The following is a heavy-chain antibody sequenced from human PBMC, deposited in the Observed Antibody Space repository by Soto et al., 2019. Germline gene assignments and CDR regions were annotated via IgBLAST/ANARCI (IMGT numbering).Heavy chain of an antibody. D-gene: IGHD3-10*01. J-gene: IGHJ4*02. CDR1: GGSISSYY. Sequence: SETLSLTCTVSGGSISSYYWSWIRQPPGKGLEWIGYIYYSGSTNYNPSLKSRVTISVDTSKNQFSLKLSSVTAADTAVYYCARHPSFGTTIVDYWGQGTLVTVSS. CDR3: ARHPSFGTTIVDY. V-gene: IGHV4-59*08. CDR2: IYYSGST.